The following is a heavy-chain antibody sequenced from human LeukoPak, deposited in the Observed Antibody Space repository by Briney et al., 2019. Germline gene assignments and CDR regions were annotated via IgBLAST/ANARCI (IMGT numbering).Heavy chain of an antibody. D-gene: IGHD3-22*01. V-gene: IGHV3-11*01. J-gene: IGHJ4*02. CDR1: GFTFSDYY. CDR2: ISSSGSTI. Sequence: GGSLRLSCAASGFTFSDYYMSWIRQAPGKGLEWVSYISSSGSTIYYADSVKGRFTISRDNAKNSLYLQMNRLRAEDTAVYYCARDHGSITMIVVAPEYYFDYWGQGTLVTVSS. CDR3: ARDHGSITMIVVAPEYYFDY.